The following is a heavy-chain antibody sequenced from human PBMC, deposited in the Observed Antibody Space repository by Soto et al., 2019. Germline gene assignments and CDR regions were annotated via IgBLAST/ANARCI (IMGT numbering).Heavy chain of an antibody. D-gene: IGHD3-9*01. V-gene: IGHV4-39*01. CDR3: ATLRYFDWLLQGSYFDY. J-gene: IGHJ4*02. Sequence: LSLTCTVSGGSISSSSYYWGWIRQPPGKGLEWIGSIYYSGSTYYNPSLKSRVTISVDTSKNQFSLKLSSVTAADTAVYYCATLRYFDWLLQGSYFDYWGQGTLVTVSS. CDR2: IYYSGST. CDR1: GGSISSSSYY.